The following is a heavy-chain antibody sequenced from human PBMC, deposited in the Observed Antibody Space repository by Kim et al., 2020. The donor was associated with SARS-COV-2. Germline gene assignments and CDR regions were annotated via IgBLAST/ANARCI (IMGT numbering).Heavy chain of an antibody. CDR1: GFSFSRFD. CDR3: ARSNAAARFRLDV. Sequence: GGSLRLSCVGSGFSFSRFDMSWVRPRPGKGLEWVAATGTTDNTFYSVSAKGRFSVSREDATSSFYLQMNSLTAGDTAVYYCARSNAAARFRLDVWGQGT. J-gene: IGHJ6*02. D-gene: IGHD6-13*01. V-gene: IGHV3-13*04. CDR2: TGTTDNT.